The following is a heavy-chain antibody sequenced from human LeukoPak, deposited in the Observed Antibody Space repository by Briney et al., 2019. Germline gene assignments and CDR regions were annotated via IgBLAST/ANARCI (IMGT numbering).Heavy chain of an antibody. J-gene: IGHJ5*02. D-gene: IGHD1-26*01. CDR1: GFTFSGYW. Sequence: GGSLRLSCAASGFTFSGYWMSWVRQAPGKGLEWVANIKQDGSEKYYVDSVKGRFTISRDNAKNPLYLQMNSLRAEDTAVYYCARDRGSTISGSLAFWFDPWGQGTLVTVSS. CDR2: IKQDGSEK. CDR3: ARDRGSTISGSLAFWFDP. V-gene: IGHV3-7*01.